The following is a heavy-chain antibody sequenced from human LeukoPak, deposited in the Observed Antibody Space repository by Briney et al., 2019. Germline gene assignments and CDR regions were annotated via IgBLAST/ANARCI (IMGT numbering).Heavy chain of an antibody. J-gene: IGHJ4*02. CDR3: ATQRGSYLWGTDFDY. V-gene: IGHV1-2*02. CDR1: GYTFTGYY. CDR2: INPNSGDT. D-gene: IGHD3-16*01. Sequence: ASVKVPCKASGYTFTGYYMHWVRQAPGQGLEWMGWINPNSGDTKYAQKFQGRVTMTRDTSISTAYMELSRLRSDDTAVYYCATQRGSYLWGTDFDYWGQGTLVTVSS.